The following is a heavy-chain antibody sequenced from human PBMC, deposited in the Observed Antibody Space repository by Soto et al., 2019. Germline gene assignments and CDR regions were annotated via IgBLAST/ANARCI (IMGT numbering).Heavy chain of an antibody. J-gene: IGHJ4*02. CDR2: IKQDGSET. V-gene: IGHV3-7*01. CDR1: GFTFSNYW. CDR3: ARHRRDSTWSDFDY. D-gene: IGHD6-13*01. Sequence: GGSLRLSCAASGFTFSNYWMTWVRQAPGKGLEWVANIKQDGSETSYADSVKGRFTISRDNAKSSLYVQMNSLRVEDTALYYCARHRRDSTWSDFDYWGQGTLVTVSS.